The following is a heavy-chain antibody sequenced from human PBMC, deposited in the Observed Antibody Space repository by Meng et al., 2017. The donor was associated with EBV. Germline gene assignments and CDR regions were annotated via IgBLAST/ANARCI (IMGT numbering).Heavy chain of an antibody. CDR1: GFSLSTRVVV. D-gene: IGHD6-6*01. CDR3: AHIIAARPFDY. Sequence: QHTLKVSGPTLWKHTQTLTLTCPFPGFSLSTRVVVVGWIRQPPGKALEWLALIYWDDDKRYSPSLKSRLTITKDTSKNQVVLTMTNMDPVDAATYYCAHIIAARPFDYWGQGTLVTVSS. CDR2: IYWDDDK. V-gene: IGHV2-5*02. J-gene: IGHJ4*02.